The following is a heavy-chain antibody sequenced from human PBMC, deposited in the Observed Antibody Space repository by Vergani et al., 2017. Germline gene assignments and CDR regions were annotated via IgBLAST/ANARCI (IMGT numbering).Heavy chain of an antibody. CDR1: GNSITSSTYY. CDR2: IYTTGRT. Sequence: QVQLQESGPGLVKPSQTLSLICSVSGNSITSSTYYWSWTVKPDGKGLEYIGRIYTTGRTIYNPSLKSRVTISVDTSKNQFSLNLSSVTAADTAMYYCARGYYGRGYNWGQGTLVTVSS. CDR3: ARGYYGRGYN. D-gene: IGHD3-16*01. V-gene: IGHV4-61*02. J-gene: IGHJ4*02.